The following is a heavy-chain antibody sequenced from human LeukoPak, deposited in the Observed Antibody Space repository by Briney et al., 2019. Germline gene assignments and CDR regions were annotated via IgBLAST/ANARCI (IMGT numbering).Heavy chain of an antibody. CDR2: INHSGST. D-gene: IGHD6-13*01. J-gene: IGHJ4*02. V-gene: IGHV4-34*01. CDR1: GGSFSGYY. CDR3: ARAGGYSSSWYIRY. Sequence: SETLSPTCAVYGGSFSGYYWSWIRQPPGKGLEWIGEINHSGSTNYNPSLKSRVTISVDTSKNQFSLKLSSVTAADTAVYYCARAGGYSSSWYIRYWGQGTLVTVSS.